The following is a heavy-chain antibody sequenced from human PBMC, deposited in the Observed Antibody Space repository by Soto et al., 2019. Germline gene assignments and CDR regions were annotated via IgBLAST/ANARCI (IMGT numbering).Heavy chain of an antibody. CDR1: GFTFNSYG. J-gene: IGHJ3*02. CDR2: ISYDGSNK. D-gene: IGHD3-22*01. V-gene: IGHV3-30*03. Sequence: PGGSLRLSCAASGFTFNSYGMHWVRQAPGKGLEWVAVISYDGSNKYYADSVKGRFTISRDNSKNTLYLQMNSLRAEDTAVYYCARGDYYDSSGPFSDAFDIWGQGTMVTVSS. CDR3: ARGDYYDSSGPFSDAFDI.